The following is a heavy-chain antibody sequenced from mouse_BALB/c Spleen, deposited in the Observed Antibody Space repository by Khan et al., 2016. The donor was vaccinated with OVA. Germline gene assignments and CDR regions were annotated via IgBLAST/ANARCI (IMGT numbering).Heavy chain of an antibody. J-gene: IGHJ4*01. CDR1: GFSLTSYG. V-gene: IGHV2-2*02. D-gene: IGHD3-3*01. CDR2: IWSGGST. Sequence: VQLQESGPGLVQPSQSLSITCTVTGFSLTSYGVHWVRQSPGKGLEWLGVIWSGGSTAYNAAFISRLSISKDNTKSHVFFKMNSLQANDTAIYSSAGERGHNYYAMDYWGQGTSVTVSS. CDR3: AGERGHNYYAMDY.